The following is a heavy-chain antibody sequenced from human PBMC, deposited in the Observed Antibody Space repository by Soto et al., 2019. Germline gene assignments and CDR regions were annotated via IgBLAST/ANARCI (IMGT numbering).Heavy chain of an antibody. D-gene: IGHD3-10*01. V-gene: IGHV1-46*02. J-gene: IGHJ6*02. CDR3: ARVGSLRGYYYGMDV. CDR1: GYTFNSYD. CDR2: INPSGGST. Sequence: GASVKVSCKASGYTFNSYDINWVRQSTGQGLEWVGIINPSGGSTSYAQKFQGRVTMTRDTSTSTVYMELSSLRSEDTAVYYCARVGSLRGYYYGMDVWGQGTTVTVS.